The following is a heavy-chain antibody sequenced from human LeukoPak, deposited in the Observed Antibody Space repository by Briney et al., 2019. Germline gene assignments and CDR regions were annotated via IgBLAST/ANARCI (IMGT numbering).Heavy chain of an antibody. Sequence: GGSLRLSCAASGFTFSSYSMNWVRQAPGKGLEWVAVISYDGSNKYYADSVKGRFTISRDNSKNTLYLQMNSLRAEDTAVYYCARDLIAGTLAYYFDYWGQGTLVTVSS. CDR3: ARDLIAGTLAYYFDY. V-gene: IGHV3-30*03. CDR2: ISYDGSNK. CDR1: GFTFSSYS. J-gene: IGHJ4*02. D-gene: IGHD2-21*01.